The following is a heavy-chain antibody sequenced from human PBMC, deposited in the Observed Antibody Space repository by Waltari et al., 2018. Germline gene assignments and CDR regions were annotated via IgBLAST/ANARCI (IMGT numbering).Heavy chain of an antibody. J-gene: IGHJ4*02. CDR1: GYSISSGYY. V-gene: IGHV4-38-2*02. CDR2: IYHSGST. CDR3: AIPYGSGSYYEFDY. D-gene: IGHD3-10*01. Sequence: QVQLQESGPGLVKPSETLSLTCTVSGYSISSGYYWGWIRQPPGKGLEWIGSIYHSGSTSYNPSLKSRVTISVDTSKNQFSLKLSSVTAADTAVYYCAIPYGSGSYYEFDYWGQGTLVTVSS.